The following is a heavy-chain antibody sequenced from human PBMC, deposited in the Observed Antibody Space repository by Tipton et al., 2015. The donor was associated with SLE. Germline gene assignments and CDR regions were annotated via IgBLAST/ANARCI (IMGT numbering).Heavy chain of an antibody. J-gene: IGHJ4*02. D-gene: IGHD6-6*01. CDR3: ASGRGSSSFGHY. V-gene: IGHV4-34*01. Sequence: TLSLTCAVYGGSFSGYYWSWIRHPPGKGLEWIGEINHSGSTNYNPSLKSRVTISVDTSKNQFSLKLSSVTAADTAVYYCASGRGSSSFGHYWGQGTRVTDAS. CDR2: INHSGST. CDR1: GGSFSGYY.